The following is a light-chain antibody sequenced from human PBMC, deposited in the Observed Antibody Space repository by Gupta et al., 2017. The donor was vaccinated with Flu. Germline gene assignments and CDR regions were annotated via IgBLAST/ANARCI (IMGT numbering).Light chain of an antibody. J-gene: IGLJ3*02. CDR2: EVK. Sequence: QSITISCTGTSSNIGGYNFVDWYQNRTGEAPKLLIYEVKNRPAGVSDRLSGSKSTNTASLNISGLQAEDEADYYCTSYSSSSTLFGGGTKLSVL. CDR1: SSNIGGYNF. V-gene: IGLV2-14*01. CDR3: TSYSSSSTL.